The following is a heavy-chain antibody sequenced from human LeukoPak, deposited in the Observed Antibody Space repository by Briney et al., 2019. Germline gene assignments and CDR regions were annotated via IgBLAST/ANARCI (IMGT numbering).Heavy chain of an antibody. V-gene: IGHV1-69*05. CDR2: IIPIFGTA. Sequence: AASVKVSCKASGGTFSSYAISWVRQAPGQGLEWMGGIIPIFGTANYAQKLQGRVTMTTDTSTSTAYMELRSLRSDDTAVYYCARGSSWSANAFDYWGQGTLVTVSS. J-gene: IGHJ4*02. CDR3: ARGSSWSANAFDY. D-gene: IGHD6-13*01. CDR1: GGTFSSYA.